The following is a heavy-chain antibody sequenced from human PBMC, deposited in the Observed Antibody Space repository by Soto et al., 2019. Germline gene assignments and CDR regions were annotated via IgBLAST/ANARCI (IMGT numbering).Heavy chain of an antibody. CDR2: IIPMFATP. CDR3: ARFAGSSGYVDY. D-gene: IGHD3-22*01. V-gene: IGHV1-69*13. Sequence: SVKVSCKASGGTFSSYAISWVRQAPGQGLEWMGGIIPMFATPSYARKSQGRVTITADESTSTVYMELSSLRSEDSAIYYCARFAGSSGYVDYWGQGSLVTVSS. CDR1: GGTFSSYA. J-gene: IGHJ4*02.